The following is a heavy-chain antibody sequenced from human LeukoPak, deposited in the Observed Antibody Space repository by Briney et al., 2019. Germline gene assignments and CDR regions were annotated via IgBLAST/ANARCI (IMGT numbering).Heavy chain of an antibody. Sequence: PSQTLSLTCTVSGGSISSGGYYWSWIRQHPGKGLEWIGYIYYSGSTYYNPSLKSRVTISVDTSKNQFPLKLSSVTAADTAVYYCARDRNDWALDYWGQGTLVTVSS. CDR1: GGSISSGGYY. V-gene: IGHV4-31*03. D-gene: IGHD1-1*01. CDR3: ARDRNDWALDY. J-gene: IGHJ4*02. CDR2: IYYSGST.